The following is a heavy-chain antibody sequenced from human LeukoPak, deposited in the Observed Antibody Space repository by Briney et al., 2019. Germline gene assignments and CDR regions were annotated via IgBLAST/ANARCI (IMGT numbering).Heavy chain of an antibody. CDR3: ARHSFDSSGSQRRSCYYYMDV. V-gene: IGHV4-4*09. Sequence: SETLSLTCTVSGGSISSYYWSWIRQPPGKGLEWIGYIYTSGSTNYNPSLKSRVTISVDTSKNQFSLKLSSVTAADTAVYYCARHSFDSSGSQRRSCYYYMDVWGKGTTVTVSS. D-gene: IGHD3-22*01. CDR2: IYTSGST. J-gene: IGHJ6*03. CDR1: GGSISSYY.